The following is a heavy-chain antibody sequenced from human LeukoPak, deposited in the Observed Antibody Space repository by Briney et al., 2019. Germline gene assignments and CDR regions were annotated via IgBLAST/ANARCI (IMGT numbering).Heavy chain of an antibody. CDR2: IYHSGST. CDR3: ARREYSSSFNWFDP. CDR1: GGSISSGGYY. D-gene: IGHD6-13*01. Sequence: SETLSLTCTVSGGSISSGGYYWSWIRQPPGKGLEWIGYIYHSGSTYYNPSLKSRVTISVDRSKNQFSLKLSSVTAADTAVYYCARREYSSSFNWFDPWGQGTLVTVSS. J-gene: IGHJ5*02. V-gene: IGHV4-30-2*01.